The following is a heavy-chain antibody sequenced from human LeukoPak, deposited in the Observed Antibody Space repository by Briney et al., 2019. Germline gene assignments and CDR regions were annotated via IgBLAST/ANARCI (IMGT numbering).Heavy chain of an antibody. D-gene: IGHD3-3*01. J-gene: IGHJ5*02. CDR3: ARDVGYDFWSGYPGHNWFDP. V-gene: IGHV3-11*04. Sequence: GGSLRLSCAASGFTFSDYYMSWIRQAPGKGLEWVSYISSSGSTIYYADSVKGRFTISRDNSKNTLYLQMNSLRAEDTAVYYCARDVGYDFWSGYPGHNWFDPWGQGALVTVSS. CDR2: ISSSGSTI. CDR1: GFTFSDYY.